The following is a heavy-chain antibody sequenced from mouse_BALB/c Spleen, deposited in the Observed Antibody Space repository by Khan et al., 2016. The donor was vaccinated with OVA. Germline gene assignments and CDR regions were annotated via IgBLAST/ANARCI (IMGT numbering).Heavy chain of an antibody. V-gene: IGHV5-12*02. CDR2: ISNGGGNT. CDR3: AGHGYGKGDAMDH. Sequence: EVELVESGGGLVQPGGSLKLSCATSGFTFRDYYMYWFRQTPEKRLEWVAYISNGGGNTYSPDTVKGRFTTSRDNAKNTLYLPMSRLKSEDTAMYYCAGHGYGKGDAMDHWGQGTSVTVSS. J-gene: IGHJ4*01. CDR1: GFTFRDYY. D-gene: IGHD2-1*01.